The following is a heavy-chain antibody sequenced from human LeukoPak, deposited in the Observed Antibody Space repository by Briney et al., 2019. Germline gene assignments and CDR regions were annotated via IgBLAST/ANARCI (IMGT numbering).Heavy chain of an antibody. J-gene: IGHJ4*02. CDR1: GFAFSRSD. D-gene: IGHD3-10*01. CDR2: IWYDGSNK. V-gene: IGHV3-33*07. CDR3: ARDRGGLDY. Sequence: GSRRLSCAASGFAFSRSDMIWVRQAPGKGLEWVAVIWYDGSNKYYADSVKGRFTISRDNSKNTLYLQMNSLRAEDTAVYYCARDRGGLDYWGQGTLVTVSS.